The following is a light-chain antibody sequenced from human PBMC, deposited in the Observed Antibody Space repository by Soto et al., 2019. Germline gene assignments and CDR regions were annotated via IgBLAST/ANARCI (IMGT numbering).Light chain of an antibody. V-gene: IGKV1-5*01. Sequence: DTQMTQSPSTLSAFVGDRVTITCRASQSISSWLAWYQQKPGKAPKLLIYDASSLESGVPSRFSGSGSGTEFTLPISSLQSDDFATYYCQQYNSYSWTFGQGTKVEIK. CDR2: DAS. J-gene: IGKJ1*01. CDR1: QSISSW. CDR3: QQYNSYSWT.